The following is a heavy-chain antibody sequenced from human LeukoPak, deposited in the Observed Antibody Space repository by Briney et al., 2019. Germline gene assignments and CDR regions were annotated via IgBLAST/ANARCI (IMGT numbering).Heavy chain of an antibody. CDR1: GGSFSGYY. D-gene: IGHD3-3*01. CDR3: ARTPSYEDLYYYYYMDV. J-gene: IGHJ6*03. Sequence: SETLSLTCAVYGGSFSGYYWSWIRQPPGKGLEWIGEINHSGSTNYNPSLKSRVTISVDTSKNQFSLKLSSVTAADTAVYYCARTPSYEDLYYYYYMDVWGKGTTVTVSS. V-gene: IGHV4-34*01. CDR2: INHSGST.